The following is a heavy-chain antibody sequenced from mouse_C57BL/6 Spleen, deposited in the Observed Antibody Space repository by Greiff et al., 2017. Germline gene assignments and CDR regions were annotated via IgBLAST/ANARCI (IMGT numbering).Heavy chain of an antibody. Sequence: VQLQQSGPELVKPGASVKISCKASGYSFTGYYMNWVKQSPEKSLEWIGEINPSTGGTTYNQKFKAKATLTVDKSSSTAYMQLKSLTSEDSAVYYCAIDYDPAWFAYWGQGTLVTVSA. D-gene: IGHD2-4*01. CDR3: AIDYDPAWFAY. V-gene: IGHV1-42*01. J-gene: IGHJ3*01. CDR2: INPSTGGT. CDR1: GYSFTGYY.